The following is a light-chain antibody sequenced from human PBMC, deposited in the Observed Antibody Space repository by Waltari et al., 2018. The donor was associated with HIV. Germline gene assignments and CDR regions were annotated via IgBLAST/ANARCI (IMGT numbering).Light chain of an antibody. Sequence: DIQMTQSPSTLSASVGDRVTITFRASQTSSRWLAWYQQKPGKAPKLLIYKASSLESGVPSRFSGSGSGTDFTLTISSLQPDDFATYYCLQYKDFPLTFGGGTKVEIK. CDR1: QTSSRW. V-gene: IGKV1-5*03. J-gene: IGKJ4*01. CDR2: KAS. CDR3: LQYKDFPLT.